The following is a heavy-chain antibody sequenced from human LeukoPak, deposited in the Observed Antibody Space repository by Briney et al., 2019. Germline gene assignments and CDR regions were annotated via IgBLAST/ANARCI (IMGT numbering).Heavy chain of an antibody. CDR2: INPNSGGT. J-gene: IGHJ5*02. D-gene: IGHD5-18*01. CDR3: ARAWDTAMVPAGDWFDP. Sequence: ASVKVSCKASGYTFTGYYMHWVRQAPGQGLERMGWINPNSGGTNYAQKFQGRVTMTRDTSISTAYMELSRLRSDDTAVYYCARAWDTAMVPAGDWFDPWGQGTLVTVSS. CDR1: GYTFTGYY. V-gene: IGHV1-2*02.